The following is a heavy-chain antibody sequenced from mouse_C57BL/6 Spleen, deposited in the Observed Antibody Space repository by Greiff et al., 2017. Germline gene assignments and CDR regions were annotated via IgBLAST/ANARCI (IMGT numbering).Heavy chain of an antibody. D-gene: IGHD2-5*01. J-gene: IGHJ1*03. Sequence: VQLQQSGAELVRPGSSVKMSCKTSGYTFTSYGINWVKQRPGQGLAWIGYIYIGNGYTEYNEKFKSKATLPSDTYSSTAYMQLSSLTSEDSAIYFCARRSYYSNPYGYCDVWGTGTTVTVSS. V-gene: IGHV1-58*01. CDR1: GYTFTSYG. CDR3: ARRSYYSNPYGYCDV. CDR2: IYIGNGYT.